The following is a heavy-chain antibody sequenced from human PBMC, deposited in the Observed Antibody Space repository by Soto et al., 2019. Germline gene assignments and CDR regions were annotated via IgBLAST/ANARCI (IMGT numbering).Heavy chain of an antibody. Sequence: SDTLSLTCAGYGGSFSGYYCCWIRQPPGNGLAWIGEINHRGSTKYIPSLKSRVTISVDTSKNQFSLKLSSVTAADTAVYYCESVEGQADYWGQGTLVTVSS. CDR3: ESVEGQADY. J-gene: IGHJ4*02. V-gene: IGHV4-34*01. D-gene: IGHD2-15*01. CDR2: INHRGST. CDR1: GGSFSGYY.